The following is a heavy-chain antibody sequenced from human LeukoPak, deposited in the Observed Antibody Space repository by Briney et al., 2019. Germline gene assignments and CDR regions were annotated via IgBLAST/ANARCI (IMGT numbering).Heavy chain of an antibody. Sequence: GGSLRLSCAASGFTFSSYWMSWVRQAPGKGLEWVAIIKQDGGEKNCVDSVKGRFTISRDNAKNSLYLQMNSLRPEDTAMYYCARVRGGRSWYYYGMDVWGRGTTVTVSS. V-gene: IGHV3-7*01. CDR2: IKQDGGEK. CDR1: GFTFSSYW. CDR3: ARVRGGRSWYYYGMDV. J-gene: IGHJ6*02. D-gene: IGHD3-16*01.